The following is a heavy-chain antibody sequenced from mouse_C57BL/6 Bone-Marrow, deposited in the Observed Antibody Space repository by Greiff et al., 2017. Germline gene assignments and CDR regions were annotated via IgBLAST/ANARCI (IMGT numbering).Heavy chain of an antibody. V-gene: IGHV1-59*01. CDR2: IDPSDSYT. CDR3: ARGRIYYYGSSYFDY. D-gene: IGHD1-1*01. CDR1: GYTFTSYW. Sequence: QVQLQQPGAELVRPGPSVKLSCKASGYTFTSYWMHWVKQRPGQGLEWIGVIDPSDSYTNYNQKFKGKATLTVEPYSSTAYMQLSSLTSDDSAVYYCARGRIYYYGSSYFDYWGQGTTLTVSS. J-gene: IGHJ2*01.